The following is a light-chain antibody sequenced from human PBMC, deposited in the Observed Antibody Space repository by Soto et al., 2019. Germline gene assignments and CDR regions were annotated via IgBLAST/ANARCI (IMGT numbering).Light chain of an antibody. J-gene: IGLJ2*01. V-gene: IGLV6-57*04. CDR2: EDN. CDR1: SGNIASNY. Sequence: NFMLTQPHSVSESPGKTVTISCTHSSGNIASNYVQWYQQRPGSAPTTVIYEDNQRPSGVPNRFSGSIDSSSNSASLTISGLQTEDEADYYCQSYDSNNPVVFGGGTKLTVL. CDR3: QSYDSNNPVV.